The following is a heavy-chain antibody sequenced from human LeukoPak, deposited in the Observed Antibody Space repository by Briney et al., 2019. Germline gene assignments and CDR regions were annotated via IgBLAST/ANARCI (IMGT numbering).Heavy chain of an antibody. V-gene: IGHV3-23*01. Sequence: PGGSLRLSCAASGFTFSSYSMNCVRQAPGKGLEWVSAISGSGGSTYYADSVKGRFTISRDNSKNTLCLQMNSLRAEDTAVYYCARDVLRSEDYWGQGTLVTVSS. CDR2: ISGSGGST. J-gene: IGHJ4*02. CDR1: GFTFSSYS. CDR3: ARDVLRSEDY. D-gene: IGHD4-17*01.